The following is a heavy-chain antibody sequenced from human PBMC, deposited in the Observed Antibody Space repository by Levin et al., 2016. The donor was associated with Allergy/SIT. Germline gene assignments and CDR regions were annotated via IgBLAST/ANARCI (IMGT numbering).Heavy chain of an antibody. CDR2: ISSSSSTI. D-gene: IGHD5-18*01. V-gene: IGHV3-48*02. Sequence: WIRQPPGKGLEWVSYISSSSSTIYYADSVKGRFTISRDNAKNSLYLQMNSLRDEDTAVYYCAVLGQRIQLWSNHWPDYWGQGTLVTVSS. CDR3: AVLGQRIQLWSNHWPDY. J-gene: IGHJ4*02.